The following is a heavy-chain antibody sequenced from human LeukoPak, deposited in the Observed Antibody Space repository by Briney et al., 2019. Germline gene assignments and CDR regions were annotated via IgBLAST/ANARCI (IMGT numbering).Heavy chain of an antibody. V-gene: IGHV3-23*01. Sequence: GGSLRLSCAASGFIFSSYSMNWVRQAPGKGLEWVSVITGSGGNTYYADSVKGRFTISKDNSKNTVYLQMSSLRVDNTAVYYCAKAASSSWPSYYYGMDVWGQGTTVTVSS. CDR1: GFIFSSYS. D-gene: IGHD6-13*01. CDR2: ITGSGGNT. CDR3: AKAASSSWPSYYYGMDV. J-gene: IGHJ6*02.